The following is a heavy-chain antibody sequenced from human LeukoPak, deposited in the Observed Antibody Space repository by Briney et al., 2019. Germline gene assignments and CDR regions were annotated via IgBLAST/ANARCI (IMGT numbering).Heavy chain of an antibody. Sequence: PSETLSLTCTVSGGSISSYYWSWIREPPGQGLEWIGYIYYSGSTNYNPSLKSRVTISVDTSKNQFSLKLSSVTAADTAVYYCARDQGSSWFDYWGQGTLVTVS. CDR3: ARDQGSSWFDY. J-gene: IGHJ4*02. V-gene: IGHV4-59*01. D-gene: IGHD6-13*01. CDR1: GGSISSYY. CDR2: IYYSGST.